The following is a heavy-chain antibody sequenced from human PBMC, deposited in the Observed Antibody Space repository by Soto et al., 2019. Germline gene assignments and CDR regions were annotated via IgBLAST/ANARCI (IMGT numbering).Heavy chain of an antibody. V-gene: IGHV1-69*13. J-gene: IGHJ4*02. Sequence: SVKVSCKASGGTVSSYAITWGLQAPGKGLEWMGVFIPIFVSAHYAPKFQGRITITADESTSTAYMELSGLTSEDTAIYYCARDVSSDTTGFRGYDLWGQGTQVTVSS. D-gene: IGHD3-10*01. CDR1: GGTVSSYA. CDR3: ARDVSSDTTGFRGYDL. CDR2: FIPIFVSA.